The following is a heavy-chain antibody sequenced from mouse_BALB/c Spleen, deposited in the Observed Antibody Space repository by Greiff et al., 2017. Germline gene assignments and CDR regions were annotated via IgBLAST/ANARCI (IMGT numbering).Heavy chain of an antibody. CDR1: GYSFTGYY. J-gene: IGHJ3*01. V-gene: IGHV1-26*01. D-gene: IGHD2-1*01. CDR3: ARKGYGNYFAY. CDR2: INPNNGGT. Sequence: EVQLVESGPELVKTGASVKISCKASGYSFTGYYMHWVKQSHGKSLEWIGGINPNNGGTSYNQKFKGKATLTVDKSSSTAYMELRSLTSEDSAVYYCARKGYGNYFAYWGQGTLVTVSA.